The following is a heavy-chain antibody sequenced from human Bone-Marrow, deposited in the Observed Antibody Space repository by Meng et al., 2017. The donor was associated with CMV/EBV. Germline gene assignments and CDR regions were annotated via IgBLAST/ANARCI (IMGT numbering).Heavy chain of an antibody. Sequence: SETLSLTCTVSGGSISSSSYYWSWIRQPPGKGLEWLGYVFHTGSTNYNPSLKSRLSISVDTSKQYFSLNLKSVTAADTAVYYCAREPLNYGMDVWGQGTTVTVSS. J-gene: IGHJ6*02. CDR3: AREPLNYGMDV. V-gene: IGHV4-61*03. CDR1: GGSISSSSYY. CDR2: VFHTGST.